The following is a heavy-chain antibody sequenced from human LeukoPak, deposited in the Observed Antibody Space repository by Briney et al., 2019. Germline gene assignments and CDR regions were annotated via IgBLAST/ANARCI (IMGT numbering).Heavy chain of an antibody. CDR2: IWYDGSNK. CDR1: GFTFSSYG. J-gene: IGHJ6*03. D-gene: IGHD3-3*01. V-gene: IGHV3-30*02. Sequence: PGGSLRLSCAASGFTFSSYGMHWVRQAPGKGLEWVAFIWYDGSNKYYADSVKGRFTISRDNSKNTLYLQMNSLRAEDTAVYYCAKDGPHITIFGVVIYYYYMDVWGKGTTVTVSS. CDR3: AKDGPHITIFGVVIYYYYMDV.